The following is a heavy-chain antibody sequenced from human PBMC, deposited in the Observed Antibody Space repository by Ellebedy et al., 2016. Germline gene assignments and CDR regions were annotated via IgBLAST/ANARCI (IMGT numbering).Heavy chain of an antibody. V-gene: IGHV3-23*01. D-gene: IGHD3-3*01. CDR1: GFNFDSYA. Sequence: GESLKISXVASGFNFDSYAMNWVRLAPGKGLEWVSSIVGRGDVTYYADSVRGRFIISRENFRETMYLQMNSLRPEDSAVYFCAKFNGRYFGDTYYYYMDVWGKGTTVTVSS. J-gene: IGHJ6*03. CDR2: IVGRGDVT. CDR3: AKFNGRYFGDTYYYYMDV.